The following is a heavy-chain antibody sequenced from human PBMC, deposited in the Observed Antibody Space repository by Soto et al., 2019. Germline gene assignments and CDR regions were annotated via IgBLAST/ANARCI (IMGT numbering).Heavy chain of an antibody. D-gene: IGHD6-19*01. J-gene: IGHJ6*02. CDR3: ARKNSSGWYRYYYYYGMDV. CDR1: GGSISSSSYY. V-gene: IGHV4-39*01. Sequence: SETLSLTCTVSGGSISSSSYYWGWIRQPPGKGLEWIGSIYYRGSTYYNPSLKSRVTISVDTSKNQFSLKPSSVTAADTAVYYCARKNSSGWYRYYYYYGMDVWGQGTTVTVSS. CDR2: IYYRGST.